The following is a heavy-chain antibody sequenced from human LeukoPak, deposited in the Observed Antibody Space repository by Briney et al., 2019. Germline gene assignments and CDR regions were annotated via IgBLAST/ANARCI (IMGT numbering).Heavy chain of an antibody. Sequence: PSETLSLTCTVSGGSITTYHWSWIRQPPGKGLEWIGYIYYSGNTNYNPSLESRVTISIDTSKNQLSLKLNSVTAADTAVYYCAGEGVSSGCFDPWGQGTLVTVSS. D-gene: IGHD2-8*01. CDR3: AGEGVSSGCFDP. V-gene: IGHV4-59*03. J-gene: IGHJ5*02. CDR1: GGSITTYH. CDR2: IYYSGNT.